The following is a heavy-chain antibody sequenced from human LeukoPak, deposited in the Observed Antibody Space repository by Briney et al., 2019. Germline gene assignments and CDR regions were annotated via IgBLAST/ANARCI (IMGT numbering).Heavy chain of an antibody. D-gene: IGHD3-3*01. CDR1: GGSISSYY. V-gene: IGHV4-4*07. J-gene: IGHJ5*02. CDR2: IYTSGST. CDR3: ARCPYDFWFDP. Sequence: SETLSLTCTVSGGSISSYYWSWIRPPAGKGLEWIGRIYTSGSTNYNPSLKSRVPMSVDTSKNQSSLKLSSVTAADTAVYYCARCPYDFWFDPWGQGTLVTVSS.